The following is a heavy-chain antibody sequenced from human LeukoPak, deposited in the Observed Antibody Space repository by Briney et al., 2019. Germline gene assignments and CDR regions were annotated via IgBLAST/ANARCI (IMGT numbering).Heavy chain of an antibody. V-gene: IGHV1-24*01. D-gene: IGHD5-24*01. CDR1: GYTLTELS. Sequence: ASVKVSCKVSGYTLTELSMHWVRQAPGKGLEWMGGFEPEDGETIYAQKFQGRVTMTEDTSTDTAYMELSSLRSEDTPVYYCATCRDGGWPYSVHYWGQGTLVTVSS. CDR3: ATCRDGGWPYSVHY. J-gene: IGHJ4*02. CDR2: FEPEDGET.